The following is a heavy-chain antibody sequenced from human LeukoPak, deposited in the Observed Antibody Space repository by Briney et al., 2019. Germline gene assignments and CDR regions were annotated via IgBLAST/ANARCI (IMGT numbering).Heavy chain of an antibody. CDR3: AGKAVAGPYFDY. CDR2: INHRGST. Sequence: SETLSLTCVVYGGAFSGYYWSWIRQPPGKGLEWIGEINHRGSTNYNPSLKSRVSISVDTSKNQFSLKLTSVTAAGTAVYYCAGKAVAGPYFDYWGQGTLVTVSS. V-gene: IGHV4-34*01. J-gene: IGHJ4*02. D-gene: IGHD6-19*01. CDR1: GGAFSGYY.